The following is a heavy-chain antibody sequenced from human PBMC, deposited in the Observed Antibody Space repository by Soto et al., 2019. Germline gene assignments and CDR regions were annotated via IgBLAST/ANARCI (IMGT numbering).Heavy chain of an antibody. Sequence: QVQLVQSGAGVKKPGASVKVSCKASGYTFTSYGISWVRQAPGQGLEWMGWISAYNGNTNYAQKLQGRVTMTTDTSTSTAYMELRSRRSDDTAVYYCARDTADYYDSVGDYYYYGMDVWGQGTTVTVSS. V-gene: IGHV1-18*04. D-gene: IGHD3-22*01. CDR2: ISAYNGNT. CDR3: ARDTADYYDSVGDYYYYGMDV. J-gene: IGHJ6*02. CDR1: GYTFTSYG.